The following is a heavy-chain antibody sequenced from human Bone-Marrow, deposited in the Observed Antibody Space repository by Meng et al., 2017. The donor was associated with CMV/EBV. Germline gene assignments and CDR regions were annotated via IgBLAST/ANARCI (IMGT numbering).Heavy chain of an antibody. V-gene: IGHV4-34*01. Sequence: CAVYGWSFRGYYWSRIRQPPGEGLEWIGEINPSGNTNFHPSLQSRVTISVDTSKNQFSLKLSSVTAADTAVYYCARGRIIAAPYFDYWGQGTLVTVSS. CDR2: INPSGNT. CDR1: GWSFRGYY. D-gene: IGHD6-6*01. J-gene: IGHJ4*02. CDR3: ARGRIIAAPYFDY.